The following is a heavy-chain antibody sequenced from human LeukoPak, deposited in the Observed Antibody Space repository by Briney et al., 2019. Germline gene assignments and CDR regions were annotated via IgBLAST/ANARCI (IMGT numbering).Heavy chain of an antibody. CDR1: GFTFSNYA. CDR3: AKTSDSSATEN. CDR2: ISGSGSST. D-gene: IGHD3-22*01. V-gene: IGHV3-23*01. J-gene: IGHJ4*02. Sequence: GGSLRLSCAASGFTFSNYAIRWVRQAPGKGLAWVAGISGSGSSTFHADSVKGRFTISRDNSKNTLYLQMNSLRGEDTAVYYCAKTSDSSATENWGQGTLVTVSS.